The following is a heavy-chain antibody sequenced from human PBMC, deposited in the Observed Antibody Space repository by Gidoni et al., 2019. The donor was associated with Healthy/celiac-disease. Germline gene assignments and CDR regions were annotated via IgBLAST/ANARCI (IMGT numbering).Heavy chain of an antibody. CDR3: AKDHVVPAANFDY. Sequence: EVQLLESGGGLVQPGGSLRLSCAASGFTFSSYAMSWVRQAPGKGLELVSAISGSGGSTYYADSVKGRFTISRDNAKNTLYLQMNSLRAEDTAVYYCAKDHVVPAANFDYWGQGTLVTVSS. V-gene: IGHV3-23*01. CDR2: ISGSGGST. J-gene: IGHJ4*02. CDR1: GFTFSSYA. D-gene: IGHD2-2*01.